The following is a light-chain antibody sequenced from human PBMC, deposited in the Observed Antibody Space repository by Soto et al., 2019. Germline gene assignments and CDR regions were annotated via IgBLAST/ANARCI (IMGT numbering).Light chain of an antibody. V-gene: IGKV3-15*01. Sequence: EILISPPPPAPSLSPVEWATLSCKASQNVYNNLAWYQQRPGQPPRLLIYDASTRATGISARFSGSGYGTEFTLTISSLQSEDFAVYFCQQCINWPLTFGGGTKV. J-gene: IGKJ4*01. CDR3: QQCINWPLT. CDR2: DAS. CDR1: QNVYNN.